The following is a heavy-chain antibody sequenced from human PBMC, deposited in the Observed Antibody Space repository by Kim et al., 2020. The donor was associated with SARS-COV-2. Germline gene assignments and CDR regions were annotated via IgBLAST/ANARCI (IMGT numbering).Heavy chain of an antibody. CDR2: ISSSSSYT. D-gene: IGHD3-3*01. CDR3: ARSPTSFYDFWSGYGRSEYYFDY. Sequence: GGSLRLSCAASGFTFSDYYMSWIRQAPGKGLEWVSYISSSSSYTNYADSVKGRFTISRDNAKNSLYLQMNSLRAEDTAVYYCARSPTSFYDFWSGYGRSEYYFDYWGQGTLVTVSS. J-gene: IGHJ4*02. V-gene: IGHV3-11*06. CDR1: GFTFSDYY.